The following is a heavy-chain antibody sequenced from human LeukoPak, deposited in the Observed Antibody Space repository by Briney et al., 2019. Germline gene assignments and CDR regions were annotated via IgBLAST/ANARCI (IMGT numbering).Heavy chain of an antibody. CDR1: GFTFSRYD. CDR3: ARSSGSGHWYFDL. CDR2: IGSAGDT. V-gene: IGHV3-13*01. D-gene: IGHD3-10*01. J-gene: IGHJ2*01. Sequence: PGGSLRLSCAASGFTFSRYDMHWVRQPTGKGLEWVSVIGSAGDTYYPDSVKGRVSISRENAENSLYLQMNSLRAGDTAVYYCARSSGSGHWYFDLWGRGTLVIVSS.